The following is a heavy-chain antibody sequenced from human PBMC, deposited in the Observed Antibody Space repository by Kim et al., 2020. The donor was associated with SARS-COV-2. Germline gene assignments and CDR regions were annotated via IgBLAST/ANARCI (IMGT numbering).Heavy chain of an antibody. CDR3: ARGRYYFDY. V-gene: IGHV3-11*06. J-gene: IGHJ4*02. Sequence: SGYTSYAESLRGLFTISRDNAQKSLYLQMNSLRAEDTAIYYCARGRYYFDYWGQGTLVTVSS. CDR2: SGYT. D-gene: IGHD1-20*01.